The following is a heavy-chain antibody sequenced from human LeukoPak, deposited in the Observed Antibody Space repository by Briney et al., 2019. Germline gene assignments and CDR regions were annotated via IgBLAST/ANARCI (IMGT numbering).Heavy chain of an antibody. Sequence: SVKVSCKASGYTFTTYAMNWVRQAPGQGLEWMGGIIPIFGTANYAQKFQGRVTITADESTSTAYMELSSLRSEDTAVYYCGFWYDSSGYLFDYWGQGTLVTVSS. D-gene: IGHD3-22*01. CDR1: GYTFTTYA. CDR2: IIPIFGTA. V-gene: IGHV1-69*13. J-gene: IGHJ4*02. CDR3: GFWYDSSGYLFDY.